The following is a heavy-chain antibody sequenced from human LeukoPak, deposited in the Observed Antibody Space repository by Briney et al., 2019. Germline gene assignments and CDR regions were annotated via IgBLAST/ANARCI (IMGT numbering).Heavy chain of an antibody. V-gene: IGHV3-23*01. J-gene: IGHJ4*02. Sequence: PGRSLRLSCAASGFAFSRYGMHWVRQAPGKGLEWVSVSGSGGGTYYADSVKGRFTISRDNSKSTLYLQMNSLRVEDTAVYYCARGTGSDSWYIDYWGQGTLVSVSS. CDR2: SGSGGGT. D-gene: IGHD6-13*01. CDR3: ARGTGSDSWYIDY. CDR1: GFAFSRYG.